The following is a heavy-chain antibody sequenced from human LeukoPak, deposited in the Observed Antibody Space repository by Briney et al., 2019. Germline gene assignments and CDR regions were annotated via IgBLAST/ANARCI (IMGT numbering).Heavy chain of an antibody. CDR3: ARDLYYYDSSGYPSPFDY. J-gene: IGHJ4*02. CDR1: GGTFSSYA. V-gene: IGHV1-69*05. Sequence: SVKVSCKASGGTFSSYAISWVRQAPGQGLEWMGRIIPIFGTANYTQKFQGRVTITTDESTSTAYMELSSLRSEDTAVYYCARDLYYYDSSGYPSPFDYWGQGTLVTVSS. D-gene: IGHD3-22*01. CDR2: IIPIFGTA.